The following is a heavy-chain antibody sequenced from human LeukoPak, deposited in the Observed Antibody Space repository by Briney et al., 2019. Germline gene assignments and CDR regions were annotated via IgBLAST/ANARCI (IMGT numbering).Heavy chain of an antibody. CDR2: ISAYNGNT. CDR3: ARDDYDILTGYLPYYFDY. J-gene: IGHJ4*02. D-gene: IGHD3-9*01. CDR1: GYTFTSYG. Sequence: GASVKVSCKASGYTFTSYGISWVRQAPGQGLEWMGWISAYNGNTNYAQKLQGRVTMTTDTSTSTAYMELRSLRSDDTAVYYCARDDYDILTGYLPYYFDYWGQGTLVTVSS. V-gene: IGHV1-18*01.